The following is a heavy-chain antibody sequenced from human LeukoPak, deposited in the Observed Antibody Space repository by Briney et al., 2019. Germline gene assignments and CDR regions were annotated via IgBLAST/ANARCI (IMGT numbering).Heavy chain of an antibody. V-gene: IGHV3-7*01. CDR2: INQDGSEK. J-gene: IGHJ4*02. CDR1: GFTFSSYW. CDR3: ARVRHLDF. Sequence: GGSLRLSCAASGFTFSSYWLSWVRQAPGKGLEWVANINQDGSEKYYVDSVKGRFTISRDNAKNSLYLQMNSLRAEDAAMYYCARVRHLDFWGQGTLVTVSS.